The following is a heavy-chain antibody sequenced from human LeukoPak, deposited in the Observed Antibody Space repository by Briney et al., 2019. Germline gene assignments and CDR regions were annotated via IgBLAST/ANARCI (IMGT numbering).Heavy chain of an antibody. V-gene: IGHV4-34*01. D-gene: IGHD3-3*01. CDR3: ARRRLLYPVAFDI. CDR1: GGSFSGYY. CDR2: INQSGST. Sequence: PSETLSLTCAVYGGSFSGYYWSWIRQPPGKGLEWIGEINQSGSTNYNPSLKSPVTISLDTPKKPVSLKLSSVTAADTAVYYCARRRLLYPVAFDIXGQGTMVTVSS. J-gene: IGHJ3*02.